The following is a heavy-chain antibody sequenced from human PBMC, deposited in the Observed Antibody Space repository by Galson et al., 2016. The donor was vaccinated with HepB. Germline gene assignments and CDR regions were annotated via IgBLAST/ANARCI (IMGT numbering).Heavy chain of an antibody. Sequence: LRLSCAVSGFIFSSYWMSWVRQAPGKGLEWVATIKQDGSEKYYVDSVKGRFSISRDNAKNSLYLQMNSLGAEDTAVYYCASNEKQIWSNHPFDYWGQGTRVTVSS. D-gene: IGHD1-14*01. V-gene: IGHV3-7*03. CDR3: ASNEKQIWSNHPFDY. J-gene: IGHJ4*02. CDR1: GFIFSSYW. CDR2: IKQDGSEK.